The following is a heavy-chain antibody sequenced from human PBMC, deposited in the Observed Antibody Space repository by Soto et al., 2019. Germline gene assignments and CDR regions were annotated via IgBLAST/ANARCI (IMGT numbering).Heavy chain of an antibody. CDR2: IYYSGST. CDR1: GGSISSGGYY. CDR3: ARVDCSSTSCYDYYYYYGMDV. D-gene: IGHD2-2*01. J-gene: IGHJ6*02. Sequence: QVQLQESGPGLVKPSQTLSLTCTVSGGSISSGGYYWSWIRQHPGKGLEWIGYIYYSGSTYYNPSLKMRVTISVDTSKNQFSLKLSSVTAADTAVYYCARVDCSSTSCYDYYYYYGMDVWGQGTTVTVSS. V-gene: IGHV4-31*03.